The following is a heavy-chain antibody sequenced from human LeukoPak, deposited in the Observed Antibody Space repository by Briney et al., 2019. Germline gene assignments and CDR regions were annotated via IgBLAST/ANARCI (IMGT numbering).Heavy chain of an antibody. J-gene: IGHJ5*02. CDR1: GGSFSGYY. CDR3: ASGSISCYRGRWFDP. CDR2: INHSGST. V-gene: IGHV4-34*01. D-gene: IGHD6-13*01. Sequence: SSETLSLTCAVYGGSFSGYYWRWIRQPPGKGVEWIGEINHSGSTNYNASLKRRVTISVGTSKNQFSLKPSSVTAADTAAYYCASGSISCYRGRWFDPWGQGTLVTVSS.